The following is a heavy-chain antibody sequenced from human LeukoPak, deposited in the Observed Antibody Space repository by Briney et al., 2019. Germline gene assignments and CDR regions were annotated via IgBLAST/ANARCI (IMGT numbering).Heavy chain of an antibody. CDR3: ARGFDGLRLKGQYFDY. CDR1: GHSLTSYS. D-gene: IGHD5/OR15-5a*01. CDR2: INPSGGST. V-gene: IGHV1-46*01. J-gene: IGHJ4*02. Sequence: ASVKVSCKPFGHSLTSYSMHWVRHAPGQGLEWMGIINPSGGSTSYAQKFQGRVTMTRDTSTSTVYMEVTSLRSEDTAVYYCARGFDGLRLKGQYFDYWGQGTLVTVSS.